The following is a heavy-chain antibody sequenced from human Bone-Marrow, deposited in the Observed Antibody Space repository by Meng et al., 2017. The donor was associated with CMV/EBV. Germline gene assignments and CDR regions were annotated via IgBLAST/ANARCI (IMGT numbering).Heavy chain of an antibody. CDR2: ISYDGSNK. CDR3: ARDLSRVRYCSSTSCPHYYYYYGMDV. J-gene: IGHJ6*02. Sequence: WVRQAPGKGLEWVAVISYDGSNKYYAGSVKGRFTISRDNSKNTLYLQMNSLRAEDTAVYYCARDLSRVRYCSSTSCPHYYYYYGMDVWGQGTTVTVSS. V-gene: IGHV3-30-3*01. D-gene: IGHD2-2*01.